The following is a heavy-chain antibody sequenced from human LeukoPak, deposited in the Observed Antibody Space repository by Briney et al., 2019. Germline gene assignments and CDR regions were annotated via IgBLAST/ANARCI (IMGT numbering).Heavy chain of an antibody. D-gene: IGHD3-10*01. CDR2: ISSSSSTT. CDR1: GFTFSSYS. J-gene: IGHJ6*03. CDR3: DRVKNGWGSRIYYYDYMDV. V-gene: IGHV3-48*01. Sequence: PGGPLRLSCAASGFTFSSYSMNWVRQAPGKGLEWVSYISSSSSTTYYADSVKGRFTISRDNAKNSLYLQMNSLRAEDTAVYYCDRVKNGWGSRIYYYDYMDVWGKGTTVTVS.